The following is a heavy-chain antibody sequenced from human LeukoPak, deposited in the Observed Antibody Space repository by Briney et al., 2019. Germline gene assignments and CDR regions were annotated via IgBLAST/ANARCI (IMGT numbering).Heavy chain of an antibody. Sequence: GGSLRLSCAASGFTFSSYGMHWVRQAPGKGLEWVAVISYDGSNKYYADSVKGRFTISRDNSKNTLFLQMNSLRAEDTAVYYCAREFSGWYRWVDWGQGTLVTVSS. CDR3: AREFSGWYRWVD. J-gene: IGHJ4*02. CDR1: GFTFSSYG. D-gene: IGHD6-19*01. CDR2: ISYDGSNK. V-gene: IGHV3-30*12.